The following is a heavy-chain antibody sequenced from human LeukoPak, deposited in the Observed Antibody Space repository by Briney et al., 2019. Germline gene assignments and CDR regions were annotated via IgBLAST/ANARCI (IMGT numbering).Heavy chain of an antibody. J-gene: IGHJ4*02. CDR3: AREAAIAGGSWISDH. Sequence: PWETVSLTCTVSGDSVTNNYWAWVRQPAGKGLEWIGRLSTSGTTTYNPSLKSRLTISADKSKNQFSLTLTSVTAADTADDYCAREAAIAGGSWISDHWGQGTLVTAAS. CDR1: GDSVTNNY. V-gene: IGHV4-4*07. D-gene: IGHD6-13*01. CDR2: LSTSGTT.